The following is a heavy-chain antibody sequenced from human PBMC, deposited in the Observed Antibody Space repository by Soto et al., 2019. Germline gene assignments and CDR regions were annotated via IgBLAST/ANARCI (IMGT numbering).Heavy chain of an antibody. CDR2: LYHSGIS. CDR1: GYSISSGYY. V-gene: IGHV4-38-2*01. D-gene: IGHD6-6*01. J-gene: IGHJ4*02. CDR3: ARYSSSYFDY. Sequence: SETLSLTCAVSGYSISSGYYWGWIRQPPGKGLEWIGYLYHSGISDYNPSLKSRVTISVDTSKNQFSLKVRSVTAADTAVYYCARYSSSYFDYWGQGSRGTFSS.